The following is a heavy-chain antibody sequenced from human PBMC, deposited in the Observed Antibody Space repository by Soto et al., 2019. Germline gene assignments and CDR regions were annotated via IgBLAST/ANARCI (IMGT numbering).Heavy chain of an antibody. Sequence: QVQLVESGGGVVQPGRSLRLSCAASGFTFSSNALHWVRQAPGKGLEWVALISYDGSNEYYADSVKGRFTISRDNSKNTLYLQMDSLRAEDTAVYYCARDSCGGDCFSSYYYDAMDVWGQGTTVTVSS. CDR2: ISYDGSNE. CDR1: GFTFSSNA. D-gene: IGHD2-21*02. J-gene: IGHJ6*02. CDR3: ARDSCGGDCFSSYYYDAMDV. V-gene: IGHV3-30-3*01.